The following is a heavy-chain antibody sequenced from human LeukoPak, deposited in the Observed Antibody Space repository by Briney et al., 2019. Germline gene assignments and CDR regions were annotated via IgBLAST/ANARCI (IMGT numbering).Heavy chain of an antibody. Sequence: PGGSLRLSCAASGFTFSSYGMHWVRQAPGKGPEWVAFIRYDGSNKYYADSVKGRFTISRDNSKNTLYLQMNSLRAEDTAVYYCARDFRKGGSFGTSDWYFDLWGRGTLVTVSS. D-gene: IGHD2-15*01. CDR1: GFTFSSYG. J-gene: IGHJ2*01. CDR2: IRYDGSNK. CDR3: ARDFRKGGSFGTSDWYFDL. V-gene: IGHV3-30*02.